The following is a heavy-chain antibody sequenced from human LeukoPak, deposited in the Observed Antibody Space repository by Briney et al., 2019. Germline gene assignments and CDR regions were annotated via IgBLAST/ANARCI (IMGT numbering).Heavy chain of an antibody. CDR3: TKDSVVGDTTNYYYYMDV. CDR1: GFTFSDYY. V-gene: IGHV3-30*02. CDR2: IRYDGSNK. J-gene: IGHJ6*03. Sequence: GGSLRLSCAASGFTFSDYYMSWIRQAPGKGLEWVAFIRYDGSNKYYADSVKGRFTISRDNSKNTLYLQMNSLRAEDTAVYYCTKDSVVGDTTNYYYYMDVWGKGTTVTVSS. D-gene: IGHD1-26*01.